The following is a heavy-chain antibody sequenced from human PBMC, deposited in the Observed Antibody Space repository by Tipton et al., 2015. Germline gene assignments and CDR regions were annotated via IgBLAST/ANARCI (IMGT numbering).Heavy chain of an antibody. V-gene: IGHV4-38-2*01. CDR3: ARRFSHSSSWTFDY. CDR1: GYSISSGYY. Sequence: TLSLTCAVSGYSISSGYYWGWIRQPPGKGLEWIGSIYHRGDTNYNPSLKSRVTISLDTSKNRFSLKLSSVTAADTAVYYCARRFSHSSSWTFDYWGQGTLVTVSS. CDR2: IYHRGDT. D-gene: IGHD6-13*01. J-gene: IGHJ4*02.